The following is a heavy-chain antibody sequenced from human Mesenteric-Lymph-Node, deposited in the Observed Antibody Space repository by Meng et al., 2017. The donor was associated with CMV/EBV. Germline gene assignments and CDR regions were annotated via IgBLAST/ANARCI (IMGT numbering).Heavy chain of an antibody. V-gene: IGHV3-53*01. CDR2: IFSGGAT. CDR3: VRGGGDYDDNFDH. Sequence: GGSLRLSCAASGFIVSSNYMSWVRQPPGKGLEWVAAIFSGGATYHADSVKGRFTISRDKSRNTLYLEMNSLRVEDTSIYYCVRGGGDYDDNFDHWGQGTLVTVSS. CDR1: GFIVSSNY. J-gene: IGHJ4*02. D-gene: IGHD4-17*01.